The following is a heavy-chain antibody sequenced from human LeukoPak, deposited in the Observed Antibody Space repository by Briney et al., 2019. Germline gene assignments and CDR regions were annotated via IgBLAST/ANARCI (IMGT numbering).Heavy chain of an antibody. D-gene: IGHD3-10*01. CDR2: INHSGST. J-gene: IGHJ4*02. CDR3: ARYYYGSGSYYRLGFYDY. Sequence: SETLSLTCAVYGGSFSGYYWSWIRQPPGKGLEWIGEINHSGSTNHNPSLKSRVTISVDTSKNQFSLKLNSVTAADTAVYYCARYYYGSGSYYRLGFYDYWGQGTLVTVSS. CDR1: GGSFSGYY. V-gene: IGHV4-34*01.